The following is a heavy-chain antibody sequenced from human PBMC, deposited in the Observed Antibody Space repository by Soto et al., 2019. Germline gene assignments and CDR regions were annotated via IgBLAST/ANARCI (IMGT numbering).Heavy chain of an antibody. J-gene: IGHJ4*02. CDR1: GGSISSGGYY. CDR2: IYYSGST. Sequence: QVQLQESGPGLVKPSQTLSLTCTVSGGSISSGGYYWSWIRQHPGKGLEWIGYIYYSGSTYYNPSLKSRVTXXVXTXMNQCSLKLSSVTAADTAVYYCARGKGGIAVAHFDYWGQGTLVTVSS. V-gene: IGHV4-31*03. CDR3: ARGKGGIAVAHFDY. D-gene: IGHD6-19*01.